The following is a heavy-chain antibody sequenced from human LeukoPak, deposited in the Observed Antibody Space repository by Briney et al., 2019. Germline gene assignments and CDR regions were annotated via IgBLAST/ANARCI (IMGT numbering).Heavy chain of an antibody. D-gene: IGHD3-22*01. V-gene: IGHV4-39*07. CDR2: IYYSGST. CDR1: GGSISSSSYY. Sequence: SETLSLTCTVSGGSISSSSYYWGWIRQPPGKGLEWIGSIYYSGSTYYNPSLKSRVTISVDRSKNQFSLKLSSVTAADTAVYYCARGPSRAYYDSSGYYSVFDPWGQGTLVTVSS. CDR3: ARGPSRAYYDSSGYYSVFDP. J-gene: IGHJ5*02.